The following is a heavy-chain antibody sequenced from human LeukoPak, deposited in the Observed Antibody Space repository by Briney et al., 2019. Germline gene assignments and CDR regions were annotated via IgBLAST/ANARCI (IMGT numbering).Heavy chain of an antibody. D-gene: IGHD6-19*01. CDR1: GYTFTGYY. CDR2: INPNSGGT. CDR3: ARDLHPGIAVAGKAWFDP. V-gene: IGHV1-2*02. Sequence: ASVKVSCKASGYTFTGYYMHWVRQAPGQGLEWMGWINPNSGGTNYAQKFRGRVTMTRDTSISTAYMELSRLRSDDTAVYYCARDLHPGIAVAGKAWFDPWGQGTLVTVSS. J-gene: IGHJ5*02.